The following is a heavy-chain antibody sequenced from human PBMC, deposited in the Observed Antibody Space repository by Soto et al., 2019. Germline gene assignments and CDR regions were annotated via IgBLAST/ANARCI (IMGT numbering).Heavy chain of an antibody. Sequence: ESLRLSCVASGFTFSSYSMNWVRQAPGKGLEWVSSISGTSRFIYYRDSMKGRFTISRDNAKNSLYLQMNSLRAEDTAVYYCVRNGMLGAMEDWGQGTTVTVSS. V-gene: IGHV3-21*06. CDR2: ISGTSRFI. J-gene: IGHJ6*02. CDR3: VRNGMLGAMED. D-gene: IGHD1-26*01. CDR1: GFTFSSYS.